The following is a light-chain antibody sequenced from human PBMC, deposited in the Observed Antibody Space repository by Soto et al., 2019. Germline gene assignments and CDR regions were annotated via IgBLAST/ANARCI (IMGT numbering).Light chain of an antibody. CDR2: GAS. J-gene: IGKJ5*01. Sequence: EIVMTQSPATLSVSPGERATLSCRASQSVSSNLAWYQQKPGQAPRLLINGASRRATGIPDRFSGSASGTDFTLTINRLEPEDFAVYYCQLYGNSPPFGQGTRLEI. V-gene: IGKV3D-15*01. CDR3: QLYGNSPP. CDR1: QSVSSN.